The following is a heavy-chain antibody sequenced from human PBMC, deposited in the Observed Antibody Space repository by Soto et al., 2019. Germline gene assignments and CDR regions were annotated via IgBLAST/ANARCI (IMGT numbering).Heavy chain of an antibody. Sequence: QLQLQESGPGLVKPSDTLSLTCTVSHGALRRSIFDCGCVRQPPGKGLELIGSVHYPGNTYYNPSFKSRVTIYVDSSDHLSLELTSVTAADTDVYHCASHLYSGDSSGYYGYWGQGALVPGSS. D-gene: IGHD6-19*01. CDR3: ASHLYSGDSSGYYGY. V-gene: IGHV4-39*01. J-gene: IGHJ4*02. CDR2: VHYPGNT. CDR1: HGALRRSIFD.